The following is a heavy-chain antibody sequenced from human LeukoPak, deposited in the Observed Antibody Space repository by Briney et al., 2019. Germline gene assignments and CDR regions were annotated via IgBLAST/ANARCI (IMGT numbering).Heavy chain of an antibody. Sequence: ASVKVSCKASGYTFTSYHIHWVRQAPGQGLEWMGIINPSGGGTRYAQKFQGRVTMTRDTSTSTFYMELSSLGSEDTAVYYCARQTVNRFDPWGQGTLVTVSS. V-gene: IGHV1-46*01. CDR1: GYTFTSYH. CDR2: INPSGGGT. CDR3: ARQTVNRFDP. J-gene: IGHJ5*02.